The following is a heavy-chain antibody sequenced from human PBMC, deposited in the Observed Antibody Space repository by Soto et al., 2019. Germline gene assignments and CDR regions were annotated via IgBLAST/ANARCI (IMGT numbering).Heavy chain of an antibody. D-gene: IGHD2-15*01. J-gene: IGHJ6*02. CDR3: AREGWPLLQTGMDV. CDR1: GFTFRSYS. Sequence: GGSLRLSCAASGFTFRSYSMKWVRQAPGKGLEWVSYISSSNRTINYADSVKGRFIISRDNAKNSLYLQMHSLRDEDTAVYYCAREGWPLLQTGMDVWCQGTTVTVSS. CDR2: ISSSNRTI. V-gene: IGHV3-48*02.